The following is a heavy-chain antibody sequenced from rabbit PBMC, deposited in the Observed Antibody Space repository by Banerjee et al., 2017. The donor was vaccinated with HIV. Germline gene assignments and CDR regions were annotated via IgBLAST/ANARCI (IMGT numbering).Heavy chain of an antibody. V-gene: IGHV1S40*01. Sequence: QSLEESGGDLVKPGASLTLTCTASGFSFSSSYYMCWVRQAPGKGLEWIACIYTGDGSTYYASWVNGRFTISKTSSTTVTLQMTSLTAADTATYFCARGDGSDGYGYGNYFDLGGPGTLVT. D-gene: IGHD6-1*01. CDR3: ARGDGSDGYGYGNYFDL. J-gene: IGHJ4*01. CDR2: IYTGDGST. CDR1: GFSFSSSYY.